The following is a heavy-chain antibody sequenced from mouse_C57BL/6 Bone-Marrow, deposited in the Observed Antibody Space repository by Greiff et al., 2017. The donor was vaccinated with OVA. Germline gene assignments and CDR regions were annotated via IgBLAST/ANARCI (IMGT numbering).Heavy chain of an antibody. CDR1: GFTFSNYW. CDR2: IRLKSDNYAT. J-gene: IGHJ2*01. CDR3: TEDYGSSFYFDY. Sequence: EVKLMESGGGLVQPGGSMKLSCVASGFTFSNYWMNWVRQSPEKGLEWVAQIRLKSDNYATHYAESVKGRFTISRDASKSSVYLQMNNLRAEDTGIYYCTEDYGSSFYFDYWGQGTTLTVSS. V-gene: IGHV6-3*01. D-gene: IGHD1-1*01.